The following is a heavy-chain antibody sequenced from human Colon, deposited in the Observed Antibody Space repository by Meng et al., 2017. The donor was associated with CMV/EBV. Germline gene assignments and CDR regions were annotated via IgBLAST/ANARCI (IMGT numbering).Heavy chain of an antibody. D-gene: IGHD3-3*01. J-gene: IGHJ6*02. CDR1: GGSFSGYY. V-gene: IGHV4-34*01. CDR2: INHSGST. CDR3: ARGPYSGDFWSFEYYYYGMDV. Sequence: SETLSLTCAVYGGSFSGYYWSWIRQPPGKGLEWIGEINHSGSTNYNPSLKSRVTISVDTSKNQSSLKLSSVTAADTAVYYCARGPYSGDFWSFEYYYYGMDVWGQGTTVTVSS.